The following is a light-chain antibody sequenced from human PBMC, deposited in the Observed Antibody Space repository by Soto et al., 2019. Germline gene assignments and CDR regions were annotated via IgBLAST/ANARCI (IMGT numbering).Light chain of an antibody. CDR3: SSYTSSSTVV. J-gene: IGLJ2*01. V-gene: IGLV2-14*01. CDR2: EVS. CDR1: SSDVGGYNY. Sequence: QLVLTQPASVSGSPGQSITISCTGTSSDVGGYNYVSWYQQHPGKAPKLMIYEVSNRPSGVSHRFSGSKSGNTASLTISGLQAEDEADYYCSSYTSSSTVVFGGGTKVTVL.